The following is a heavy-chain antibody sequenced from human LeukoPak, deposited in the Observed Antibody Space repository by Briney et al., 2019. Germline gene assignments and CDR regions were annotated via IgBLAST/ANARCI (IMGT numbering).Heavy chain of an antibody. V-gene: IGHV3-23*01. CDR1: GFTFSNYA. CDR2: FSGSGGIT. J-gene: IGHJ3*02. Sequence: GGSLRLSCAASGFTFSNYAMSWVRQAPGKGLEWVSGFSGSGGITYYADSVKGRFTISRDNTKNTLYLQLNSLRAEDTAVYYCAKDLEKYSGSYLGAFDIWGQGTMVTVSS. CDR3: AKDLEKYSGSYLGAFDI. D-gene: IGHD1-26*01.